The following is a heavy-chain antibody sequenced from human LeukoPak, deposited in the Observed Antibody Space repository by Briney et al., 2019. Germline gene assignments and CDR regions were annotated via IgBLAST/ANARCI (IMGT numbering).Heavy chain of an antibody. CDR1: GFTFSSYT. V-gene: IGHV3-21*01. Sequence: GGSLRLSCEGSGFTFSSYTMIWVRQAPGKGLEWLTSISSTSSYIYYADSVKGRFTISRDNAKNSLYLQMNSLRAEDTAVYYCATEYSSSSLDYWGQGTLVTVSS. D-gene: IGHD6-6*01. J-gene: IGHJ4*02. CDR3: ATEYSSSSLDY. CDR2: ISSTSSYI.